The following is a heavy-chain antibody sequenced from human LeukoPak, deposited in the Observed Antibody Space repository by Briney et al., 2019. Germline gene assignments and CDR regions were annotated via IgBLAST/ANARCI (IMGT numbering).Heavy chain of an antibody. D-gene: IGHD3-10*01. Sequence: SVKVSCKASGGTFSNYAISWVRQAPGQGLAWMGGIIPIIGTENYAQKFQGRVTITADEPTSTAYMELSSLRSEDTAVYYCARDGSGSYYSPLWVWGQGTLVTVSS. CDR1: GGTFSNYA. CDR3: ARDGSGSYYSPLWV. V-gene: IGHV1-69*13. J-gene: IGHJ4*02. CDR2: IIPIIGTE.